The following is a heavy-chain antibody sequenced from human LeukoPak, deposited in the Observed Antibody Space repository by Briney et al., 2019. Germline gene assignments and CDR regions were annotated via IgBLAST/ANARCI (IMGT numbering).Heavy chain of an antibody. CDR3: ARGSRELYYFDY. V-gene: IGHV4-59*01. Sequence: SETLSLTCTVSSRSISSYCWGWVRQPPGKGLEWVGYIYYSGANNYNSSLKSRVTISVEASQTQFSRKRNDVTAAAPPVFYVARGSRELYYFDYWGQGTLVTVSS. CDR2: IYYSGAN. J-gene: IGHJ4*02. CDR1: SRSISSYC. D-gene: IGHD1-7*01.